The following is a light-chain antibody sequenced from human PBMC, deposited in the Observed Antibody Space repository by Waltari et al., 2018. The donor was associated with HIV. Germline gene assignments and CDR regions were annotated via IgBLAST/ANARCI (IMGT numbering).Light chain of an antibody. J-gene: IGLJ2*01. CDR1: SSDIGLYNF. CDR2: DVS. CDR3: FSYAGNNFLL. Sequence: QSALTQPPSASGSPGQSVTISCAGTSSDIGLYNFVSWYQHHPGKAPKLMISDVSRRPAGVPDRFSGSNSGNTASLTVSGLQADDEATYYCFSYAGNNFLLFGGGTKLTVL. V-gene: IGLV2-8*01.